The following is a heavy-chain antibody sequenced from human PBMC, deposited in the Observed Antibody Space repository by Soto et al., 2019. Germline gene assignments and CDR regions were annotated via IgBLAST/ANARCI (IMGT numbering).Heavy chain of an antibody. Sequence: ASVKVSCKASGYTFTSYAMHWVRQAPGQRLEWMGWINAGNGNTKYSQKFQGRVTITTDAFASTGYMELSSLRSEDTAVYYCAREEYSSSSGGMDVWGRGTTVTVSS. CDR1: GYTFTSYA. J-gene: IGHJ6*02. V-gene: IGHV1-3*01. D-gene: IGHD6-6*01. CDR2: INAGNGNT. CDR3: AREEYSSSSGGMDV.